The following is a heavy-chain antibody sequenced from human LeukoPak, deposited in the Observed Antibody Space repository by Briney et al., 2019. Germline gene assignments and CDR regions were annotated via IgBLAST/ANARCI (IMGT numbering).Heavy chain of an antibody. CDR3: ARDVAVEMATIRGYYYYYYVDV. CDR2: INPNSGGT. D-gene: IGHD5-24*01. CDR1: GYTFTGYY. J-gene: IGHJ6*03. V-gene: IGHV1-2*02. Sequence: ASVKVSCKASGYTFTGYYMHWVRQAPGQGLEWMGWINPNSGGTNYAQKFQGRVTMTRDTSISTAYMELSRLRSDDTAVYYCARDVAVEMATIRGYYYYYYVDVWGKGTTVTVSS.